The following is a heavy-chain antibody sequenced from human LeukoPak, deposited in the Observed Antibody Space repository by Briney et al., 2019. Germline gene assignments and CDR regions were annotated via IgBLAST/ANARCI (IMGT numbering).Heavy chain of an antibody. D-gene: IGHD3-10*01. J-gene: IGHJ4*02. CDR3: ARHTSREYYFDY. CDR2: IHYSGST. Sequence: SETLSLTCTVSGGSISSSSYYWGWIRQPPGKGLEWIGSIHYSGSTYYNPSLKSRVTISVDTSKNQFSLKLSSVTAADTAVYYCARHTSREYYFDYWGQGTLVTVSS. V-gene: IGHV4-39*01. CDR1: GGSISSSSYY.